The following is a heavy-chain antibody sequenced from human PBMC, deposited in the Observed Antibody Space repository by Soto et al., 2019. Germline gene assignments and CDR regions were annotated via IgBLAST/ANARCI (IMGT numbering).Heavy chain of an antibody. CDR1: GFTFSSYG. D-gene: IGHD6-13*01. J-gene: IGHJ6*02. CDR3: ARVSSRSWSYYYYYGMDV. CDR2: IWYDGSNK. Sequence: ESGGGVVQPGRSLRLSCAASGFTFSSYGMHWVRQAPGKGLEWVAVIWYDGSNKYYADSVRGRFTISRDNSKNTLYLQMNSLGAEDTAVYYCARVSSRSWSYYYYYGMDVWGQGTTVTVSS. V-gene: IGHV3-33*01.